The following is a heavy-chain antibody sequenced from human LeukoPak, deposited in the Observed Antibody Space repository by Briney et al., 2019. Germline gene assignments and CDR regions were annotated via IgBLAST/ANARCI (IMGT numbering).Heavy chain of an antibody. J-gene: IGHJ3*02. Sequence: SETLSLTCSVSGYSISTDYYWGWIRQPPGKGLEWIGSIYHSGITHYNSSLKSRVVISVDTSRDQFSLKLSSVTAADTAVYYCARHFDRDGYKSNAFDIWGQGTMVTVSS. CDR2: IYHSGIT. D-gene: IGHD5-24*01. CDR1: GYSISTDYY. CDR3: ARHFDRDGYKSNAFDI. V-gene: IGHV4-38-2*02.